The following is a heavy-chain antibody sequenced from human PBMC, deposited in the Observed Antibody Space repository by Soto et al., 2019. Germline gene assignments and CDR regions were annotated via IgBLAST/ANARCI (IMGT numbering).Heavy chain of an antibody. D-gene: IGHD2-2*03. CDR2: ISDSGTT. V-gene: IGHV4-4*08. CDR1: GGSIDSYY. Sequence: PSETLPLTCTVFGGSIDSYYWSWIRQAPGKGLEWIGHISDSGTTNYNPSLGSRVTISVDTSRKSFSLKLSSVTAADTAVYFCARDRWMSRANWFDPWGPGTLVTVSS. J-gene: IGHJ5*02. CDR3: ARDRWMSRANWFDP.